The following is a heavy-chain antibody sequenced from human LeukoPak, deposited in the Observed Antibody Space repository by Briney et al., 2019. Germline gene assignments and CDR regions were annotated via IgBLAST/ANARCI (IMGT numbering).Heavy chain of an antibody. D-gene: IGHD6-19*01. CDR3: ARGSSSGWFEFYYYYYMDV. Sequence: ASVKVSCKASGYTFIDYHMNWVRQAPGQGLEWMGWISPNSGGTNYAQKFQGRVTMTRDTSISTAYMELSRLRSDDTAVYYCARGSSSGWFEFYYYYYMDVWGKGTTVTVSS. V-gene: IGHV1-2*02. CDR2: ISPNSGGT. J-gene: IGHJ6*03. CDR1: GYTFIDYH.